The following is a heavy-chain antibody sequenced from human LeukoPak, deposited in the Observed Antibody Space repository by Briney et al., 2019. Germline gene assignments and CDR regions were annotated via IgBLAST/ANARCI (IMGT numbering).Heavy chain of an antibody. Sequence: GASVKVSCKASGGTFSSYAISWVRRAPGQGLEWMGGIIPIFGTANYAQKFQGRVTITADESTSTAYMELSSLRSEDTAVYYCARVWYQLTNWFDPWGQGTLVTVSS. CDR2: IIPIFGTA. V-gene: IGHV1-69*01. D-gene: IGHD2-2*01. CDR1: GGTFSSYA. J-gene: IGHJ5*02. CDR3: ARVWYQLTNWFDP.